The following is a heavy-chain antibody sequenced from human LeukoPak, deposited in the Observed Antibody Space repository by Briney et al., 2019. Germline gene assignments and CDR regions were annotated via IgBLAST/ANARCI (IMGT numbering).Heavy chain of an antibody. CDR3: ARWVGVTSYFDY. Sequence: SETLSLTCTGSGGSISSYYWSWIRQPPGKGLEWIGYIYFSGSTNYNPSLKSRVTILVDTSKNQFSLKLSSVTAADTAVYYCARWVGVTSYFDYWGQGTLVTVSS. V-gene: IGHV4-59*01. CDR1: GGSISSYY. J-gene: IGHJ4*02. CDR2: IYFSGST. D-gene: IGHD1-26*01.